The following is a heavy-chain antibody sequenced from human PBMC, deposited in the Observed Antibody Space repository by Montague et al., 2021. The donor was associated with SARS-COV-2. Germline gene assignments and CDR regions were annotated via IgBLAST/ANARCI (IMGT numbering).Heavy chain of an antibody. V-gene: IGHV4-59*01. D-gene: IGHD5-24*01. CDR2: IYYRGST. Sequence: SETLSLTCTVSGGSINSSYWSWIRHPPGKGLEWIGYIYYRGSTNYNPSLETRVTISEDPSTNQFSWKLSSVTAADTAVYYCAREDRWNWFDPWGQGTLVIVSS. CDR3: AREDRWNWFDP. CDR1: GGSINSSY. J-gene: IGHJ5*02.